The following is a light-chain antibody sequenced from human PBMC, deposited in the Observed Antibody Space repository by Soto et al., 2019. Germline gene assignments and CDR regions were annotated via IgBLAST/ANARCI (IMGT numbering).Light chain of an antibody. CDR1: SNDIGAYNY. CDR3: CSYAPSYTFV. V-gene: IGLV2-11*01. CDR2: DVN. J-gene: IGLJ1*01. Sequence: QSALTQPRSVSGSPGQSVTISCTGTSNDIGAYNYVSWYQQHPGRAPKVMIYDVNKRPSGVPDRFSGSKSANTASLTIFGLQAEDEADYYCCSYAPSYTFVFGTGTQVTVL.